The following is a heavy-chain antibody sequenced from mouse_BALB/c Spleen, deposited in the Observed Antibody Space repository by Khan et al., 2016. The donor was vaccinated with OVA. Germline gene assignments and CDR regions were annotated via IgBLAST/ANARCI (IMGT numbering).Heavy chain of an antibody. CDR1: GFSLTTYG. V-gene: IGHV2-2*02. D-gene: IGHD2-4*01. CDR3: ARNYDYDEGLAY. CDR2: IWSGGST. Sequence: QVQLKQSGPGLVQPSQSLSITCTVSGFSLTTYGVHWVRQSPGKGLAWLGVIWSGGSTDYNEAFISRLNISKDNSKSQAFFKMNSLQANDTAIYYCARNYDYDEGLAYWGQGTLVTVSA. J-gene: IGHJ3*01.